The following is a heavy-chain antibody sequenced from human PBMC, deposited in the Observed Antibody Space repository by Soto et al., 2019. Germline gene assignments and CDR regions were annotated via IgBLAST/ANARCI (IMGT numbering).Heavy chain of an antibody. Sequence: EVQLVESGGGLVKPGGSLRLSCAASGFTFSSYSMNWVRQAPGKGLEWVSSISSSSSYIYYADSVKGRFTISRDNAKNSLYQQMNSLRAEDTAVYYCARPPDCSGGSCYSGWYFDLWGRGTLVTVSS. D-gene: IGHD2-15*01. V-gene: IGHV3-21*01. CDR2: ISSSSSYI. CDR3: ARPPDCSGGSCYSGWYFDL. CDR1: GFTFSSYS. J-gene: IGHJ2*01.